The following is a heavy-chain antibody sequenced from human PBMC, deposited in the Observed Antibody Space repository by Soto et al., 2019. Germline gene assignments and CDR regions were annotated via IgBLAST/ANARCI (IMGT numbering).Heavy chain of an antibody. Sequence: QAQLMQSGAEVKKPGSSVKVSCKASGGTFSGYAINWVRQAPGQGLEWMGVIIPLLGITDYGQKFQGRITIAADQSTGTAYMDLRGLTSEDTAVYYCARDARSITGTTSSEDFQHWGQGTLVSVSS. CDR1: GGTFSGYA. CDR2: IIPLLGIT. CDR3: ARDARSITGTTSSEDFQH. J-gene: IGHJ1*01. V-gene: IGHV1-69*17. D-gene: IGHD1-20*01.